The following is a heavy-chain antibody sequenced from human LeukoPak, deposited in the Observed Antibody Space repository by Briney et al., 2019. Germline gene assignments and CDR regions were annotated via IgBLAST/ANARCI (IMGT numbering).Heavy chain of an antibody. CDR1: GFTFSSYW. CDR3: PRDNPLWSGELSPGYYYYYGMDV. D-gene: IGHD3-10*01. CDR2: IKQDGSEK. Sequence: PGRSRRLSCAASGFTFSSYWMSWVRQAPGKGLEGVANIKQDGSEKYYVDSVKGRFTISRDNAKNSLYLQMNSLRAEDTAVYYSPRDNPLWSGELSPGYYYYYGMDVWGKGTTVTVSS. J-gene: IGHJ6*04. V-gene: IGHV3-7*01.